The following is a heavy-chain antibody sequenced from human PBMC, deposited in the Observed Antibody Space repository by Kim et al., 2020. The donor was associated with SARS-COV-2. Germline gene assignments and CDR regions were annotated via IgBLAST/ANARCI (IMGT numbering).Heavy chain of an antibody. J-gene: IGHJ4*02. D-gene: IGHD1-26*01. V-gene: IGHV3-30*04. CDR3: ARDGGKYYTEFEY. CDR2: FSSNGINA. Sequence: GGSLRLSCAASGFTFSTYAMHWVRQAPGKGLEWVAVFSSNGINAYYADSMKGRFTISRDNSKNSLYMQMNSLRPDDTAVYYCARDGGKYYTEFEYWGQGTLVTVSS. CDR1: GFTFSTYA.